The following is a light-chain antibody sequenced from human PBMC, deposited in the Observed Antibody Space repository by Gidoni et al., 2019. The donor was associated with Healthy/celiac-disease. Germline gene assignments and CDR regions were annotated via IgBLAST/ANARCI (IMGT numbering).Light chain of an antibody. V-gene: IGKV4-1*01. CDR2: WAS. CDR1: QSVLYSSNNKNY. Sequence: DIVMTQSPASFAVSLGERATINCKSSQSVLYSSNNKNYLPWYQQKPGQPPKLLIYWASTREAGVPDRFSGSGSGTDFTLTISSLQAEDVAVYYCQQYYSTPQSFGQGTKLEIK. CDR3: QQYYSTPQS. J-gene: IGKJ2*03.